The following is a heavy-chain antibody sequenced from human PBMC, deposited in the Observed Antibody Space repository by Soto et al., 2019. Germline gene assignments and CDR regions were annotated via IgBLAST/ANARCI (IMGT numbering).Heavy chain of an antibody. CDR1: GYTFTSYY. V-gene: IGHV1-46*01. J-gene: IGHJ4*02. D-gene: IGHD6-19*01. CDR3: ARDIGPNIAVAPRGLGY. CDR2: INPSGGST. Sequence: QVQLVQSGAEVKKPGASVKVSCKASGYTFTSYYMHWVRQAPGQGLEWMGIINPSGGSTSYAQKFQGRVTMTRDTSTSTVYMELSSLRSEDTAVYYCARDIGPNIAVAPRGLGYWGQGTLVTVSS.